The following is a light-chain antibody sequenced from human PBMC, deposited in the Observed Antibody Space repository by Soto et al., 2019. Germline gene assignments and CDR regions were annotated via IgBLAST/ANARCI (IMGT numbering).Light chain of an antibody. J-gene: IGKJ5*01. CDR3: QQYDNLPIT. V-gene: IGKV1-33*01. CDR1: QDISNY. CDR2: DAY. Sequence: DIQMTQSPSSLSASVGDSVTITCHASQDISNYLNWYQQKPGKAPKLLIYDAYNLETGVTSRFSGSGSGTDFTLTISSLQPEDIATYYCQQYDNLPITVGQGTRLEIK.